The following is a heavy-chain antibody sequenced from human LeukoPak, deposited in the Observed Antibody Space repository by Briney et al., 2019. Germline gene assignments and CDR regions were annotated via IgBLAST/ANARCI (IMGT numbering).Heavy chain of an antibody. Sequence: GGSLRLSCAASGFTFSSYAMSWVRQAPGKGLEWVSVISGSGGSTYYADSVKGRFTISRDNSKNTLYLQMNSLRAEDTAVYYCAKVYIEMEVVVVVAATYFDYWGQGTLVTVSS. CDR1: GFTFSSYA. V-gene: IGHV3-23*01. J-gene: IGHJ4*02. CDR2: ISGSGGST. D-gene: IGHD2-15*01. CDR3: AKVYIEMEVVVVVAATYFDY.